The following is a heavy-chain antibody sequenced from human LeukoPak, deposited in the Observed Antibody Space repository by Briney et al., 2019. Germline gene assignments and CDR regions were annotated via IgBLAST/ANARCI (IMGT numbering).Heavy chain of an antibody. CDR1: GFTFSSYA. J-gene: IGHJ6*02. D-gene: IGHD5-18*01. CDR2: ISYDGSNK. CDR3: ARDLVRYSYGYYYGMDV. Sequence: GGSLRLSCAASGFTFSSYAMHWVRQAPGKGLEWVAVISYDGSNKYYADSVKGRFTISRDNSKNTLYLQMNSLRAEDTAVYYCARDLVRYSYGYYYGMDVWGQGTTVTVSS. V-gene: IGHV3-30*04.